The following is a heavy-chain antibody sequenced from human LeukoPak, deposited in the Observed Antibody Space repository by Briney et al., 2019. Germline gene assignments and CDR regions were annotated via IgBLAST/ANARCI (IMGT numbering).Heavy chain of an antibody. Sequence: WGSLTLSCAASGFTFSSYGMHWVRQAPGKGLEWVALIWYDGSKQYYADSVKGRFTISRDNSKNTLHLQMNSLRAEDTAVFYCARLIGWSRFDPWGQGALVTVSS. CDR3: ARLIGWSRFDP. CDR1: GFTFSSYG. D-gene: IGHD6-19*01. V-gene: IGHV3-33*01. J-gene: IGHJ5*02. CDR2: IWYDGSKQ.